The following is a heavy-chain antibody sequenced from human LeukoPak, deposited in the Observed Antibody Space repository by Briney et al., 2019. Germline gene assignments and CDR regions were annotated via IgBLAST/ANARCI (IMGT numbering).Heavy chain of an antibody. CDR2: IRADGTEK. V-gene: IGHV3-7*03. CDR3: AKEMRAVAGYYYYGMDV. CDR1: GFIFNNEW. Sequence: GGSLRLSCAASGFIFNNEWMDWVRQAPGKGLEWVANIRADGTEKYYVDSVKGRFTISRDNAKNSLYLQLNSLRVEDTAVYYCAKEMRAVAGYYYYGMDVWGQGTTVTVSS. J-gene: IGHJ6*02. D-gene: IGHD6-19*01.